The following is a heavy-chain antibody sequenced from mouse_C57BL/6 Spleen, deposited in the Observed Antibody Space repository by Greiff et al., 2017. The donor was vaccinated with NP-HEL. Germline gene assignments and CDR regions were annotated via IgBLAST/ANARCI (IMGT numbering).Heavy chain of an antibody. D-gene: IGHD2-4*01. CDR1: GYTFTDYY. J-gene: IGHJ3*01. CDR2: INPNNGGT. V-gene: IGHV1-26*01. Sequence: EVQLQQSGPELVKPGASVKISCKASGYTFTDYYMNWVKQSHGKSLEWIGDINPNNGGTSYNQKFKGKATLTVDKSSSTAYMELRSLTSEDSAVYYCGRQGDYEFAYWGQGTLVTVSA. CDR3: GRQGDYEFAY.